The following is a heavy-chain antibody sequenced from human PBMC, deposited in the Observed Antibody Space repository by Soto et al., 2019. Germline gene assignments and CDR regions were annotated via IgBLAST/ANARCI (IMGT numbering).Heavy chain of an antibody. CDR3: ARDRTPYYYDSSGYGY. V-gene: IGHV1-3*01. CDR1: GYTFTSYA. CDR2: INAGNGNT. J-gene: IGHJ4*02. Sequence: PSVKVSCKASGYTFTSYAMHWVRQAPGQRLEWMGWINAGNGNTKYSQKFQGRVTITRDTSASTAYMELGSLRSEDTAVYYCARDRTPYYYDSSGYGYWGQGTLVTVSS. D-gene: IGHD3-22*01.